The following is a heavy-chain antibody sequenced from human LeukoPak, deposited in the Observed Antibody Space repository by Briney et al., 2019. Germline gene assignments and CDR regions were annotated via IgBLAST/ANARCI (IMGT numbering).Heavy chain of an antibody. J-gene: IGHJ4*02. D-gene: IGHD2-15*01. CDR3: ARSGYCSGGSCRSFDY. CDR2: ISGSGGST. V-gene: IGHV3-23*01. CDR1: GFTFSSYA. Sequence: GGSLRLSCAASGFTFSSYAMSWVRQAPGKGLEWVSAISGSGGSTYYADSVKGRFTISRDNSKNTLYLQMNSLRAEDTAVYYCARSGYCSGGSCRSFDYWGQGTLVTVSS.